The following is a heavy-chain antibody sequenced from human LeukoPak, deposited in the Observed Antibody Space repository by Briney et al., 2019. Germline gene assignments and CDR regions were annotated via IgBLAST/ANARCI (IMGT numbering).Heavy chain of an antibody. V-gene: IGHV3-23*01. CDR1: GFTFSSYG. Sequence: GGSLRLSRAASGFTFSSYGMSWVRQAPGKGLEWVSAISGSGGSTYYADSVKGRFTISRDNSKNTLYLQMDSLRAEDTAVYYCAKEDCSSTSCYLRVAYYFDYWGQGTLVTVSS. CDR2: ISGSGGST. D-gene: IGHD2-2*01. CDR3: AKEDCSSTSCYLRVAYYFDY. J-gene: IGHJ4*02.